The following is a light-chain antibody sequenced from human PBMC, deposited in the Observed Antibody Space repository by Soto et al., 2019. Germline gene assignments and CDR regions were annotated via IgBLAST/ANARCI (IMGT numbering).Light chain of an antibody. CDR2: GAS. V-gene: IGKV3-20*01. J-gene: IGKJ2*01. CDR3: QQYGSSPGT. Sequence: EIVLTQSPGTLSLSTGERATLSCRASQSVSSSYLAWYQQKPGQAPRLLIYGASSRATGIPDRFGSSGSWTDFTLIISRLEHEDFAVYYCQQYGSSPGTFGQGTKLEIK. CDR1: QSVSSSY.